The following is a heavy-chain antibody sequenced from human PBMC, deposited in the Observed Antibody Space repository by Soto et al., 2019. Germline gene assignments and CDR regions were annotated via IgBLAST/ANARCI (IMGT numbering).Heavy chain of an antibody. Sequence: QVQLVESGGGVVQPGRSLRLSCAASGFTFSSYGMHWVRQAPGKGLEWVSVISYDGSKKFHTDSVKGRFTISRDNSKNTLHLEMNSLRAEDTAVYYCAKDKSNMHYSYYGLDVWGQGTTVTVSS. CDR1: GFTFSSYG. CDR2: ISYDGSKK. J-gene: IGHJ6*02. D-gene: IGHD7-27*01. CDR3: AKDKSNMHYSYYGLDV. V-gene: IGHV3-30*18.